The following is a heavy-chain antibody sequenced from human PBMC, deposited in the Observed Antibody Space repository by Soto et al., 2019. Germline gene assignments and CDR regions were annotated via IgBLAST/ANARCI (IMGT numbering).Heavy chain of an antibody. CDR1: GGSISSYY. J-gene: IGHJ4*02. CDR2: IYYSGST. Sequence: SETLSLTCTVSGGSISSYYWSWIRQPPGKGLEWIGYIYYSGSTNYNPSLKSRVTISVDTSKNQFSLKLSSVTAADTAVYYCARQGIATIGYFDYWAQGNLVTVSS. V-gene: IGHV4-59*08. CDR3: ARQGIATIGYFDY. D-gene: IGHD5-12*01.